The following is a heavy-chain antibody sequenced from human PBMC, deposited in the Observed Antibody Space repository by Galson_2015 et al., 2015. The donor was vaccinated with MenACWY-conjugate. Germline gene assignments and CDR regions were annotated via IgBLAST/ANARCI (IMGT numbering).Heavy chain of an antibody. D-gene: IGHD3-10*01. J-gene: IGHJ6*02. V-gene: IGHV1-69*04. CDR1: GGTFTTFG. CDR3: SWGVSGDYNYYGLDV. CDR2: VIPILGKV. Sequence: SVKVSCKASGGTFTTFGISWVRQAPGQGLECVGRVIPILGKVTYAQEFQGRVNITAAKYTWTAYMELSSLRSDDTAVYYCSWGVSGDYNYYGLDVWGQGTTVIVSS.